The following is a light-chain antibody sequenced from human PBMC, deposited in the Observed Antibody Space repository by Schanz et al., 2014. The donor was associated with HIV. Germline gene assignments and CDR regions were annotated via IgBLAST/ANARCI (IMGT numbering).Light chain of an antibody. CDR2: DAS. J-gene: IGKJ1*01. CDR3: QQYATSPWT. V-gene: IGKV3-20*01. Sequence: EIVLTQSPGTLSLSPGQRATLSCRASQSVTSNYLAWYQQRPGQAPRLLIYDASNRATGIPDRFSGRGSGTDFTLTISRLESEDFAVYYCQQYATSPWTFGQGTKVDVK. CDR1: QSVTSNY.